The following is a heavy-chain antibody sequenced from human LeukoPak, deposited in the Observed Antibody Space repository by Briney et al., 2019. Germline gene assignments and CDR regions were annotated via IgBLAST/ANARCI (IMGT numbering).Heavy chain of an antibody. Sequence: ASVKVSCKASGGTFSSYAISWVRQAPGQGLEWMGGIIPIFGTANYAQKFQGRVTITADESTSTAYMELSSLRSEDTAVYYCARDQDYGDAFDICGQGTMVTVSS. CDR3: ARDQDYGDAFDI. CDR1: GGTFSSYA. D-gene: IGHD3-16*01. CDR2: IIPIFGTA. J-gene: IGHJ3*02. V-gene: IGHV1-69*13.